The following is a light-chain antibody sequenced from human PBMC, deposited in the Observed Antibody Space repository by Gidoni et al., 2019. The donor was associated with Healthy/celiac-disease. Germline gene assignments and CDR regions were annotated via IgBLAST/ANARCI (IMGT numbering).Light chain of an antibody. CDR2: AAS. Sequence: DIQMTQSPSSLSASVGDRVTIPCRASQSISSYLNWYQQKPGKAPKLLIYAASSLQSGVPSRFSGSGSGTDFTLNISSLQPEDFATYYCQQSYSTPPTFGQGTKVEIK. CDR3: QQSYSTPPT. J-gene: IGKJ1*01. CDR1: QSISSY. V-gene: IGKV1-39*01.